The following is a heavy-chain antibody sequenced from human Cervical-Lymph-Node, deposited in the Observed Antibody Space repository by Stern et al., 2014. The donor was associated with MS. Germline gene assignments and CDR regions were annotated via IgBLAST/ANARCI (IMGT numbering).Heavy chain of an antibody. D-gene: IGHD6-19*01. CDR3: ARLLKTVAAGYGMDV. V-gene: IGHV1-18*01. CDR2: SSPYNGNT. J-gene: IGHJ6*02. CDR1: GYTFTTYG. Sequence: QMQLVQSGAEVKKPGASVKVSCKASGYTFTTYGITWVRQAPGQGLEWMGWSSPYNGNTNYGQKFPGRFTTNTETPTSTIYIEVRSLRSDDTAVYYCARLLKTVAAGYGMDVWGQGTTVTVSS.